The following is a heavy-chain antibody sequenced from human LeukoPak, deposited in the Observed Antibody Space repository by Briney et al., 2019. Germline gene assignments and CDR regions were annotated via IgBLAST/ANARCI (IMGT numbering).Heavy chain of an antibody. D-gene: IGHD5-18*01. Sequence: SETLSLTCTVSGGSISSGYYWGWIRQPPGKGLEWIGSIYHSGSTYYNPSLKSRVTISVDTSKNQFSLKLSSVTAADTAVYYCARQTATGYYYYYYMDVWGKGTTVTVSS. J-gene: IGHJ6*03. CDR1: GGSISSGYY. CDR2: IYHSGST. V-gene: IGHV4-38-2*02. CDR3: ARQTATGYYYYYYMDV.